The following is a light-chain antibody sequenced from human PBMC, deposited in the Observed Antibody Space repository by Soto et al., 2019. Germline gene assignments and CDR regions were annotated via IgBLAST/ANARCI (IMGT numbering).Light chain of an antibody. V-gene: IGKV3-15*01. CDR3: QQYNDWPRT. J-gene: IGKJ1*01. CDR1: QSVHSG. Sequence: EIVMTQSPATLPVSPGERATLSCRASQSVHSGLAWYQQTPGQGLRLLIYGASNRATGVPARFSGSGSGTEFTLTICSLQSEDFAVYYGQQYNDWPRTFGQGSKVEIK. CDR2: GAS.